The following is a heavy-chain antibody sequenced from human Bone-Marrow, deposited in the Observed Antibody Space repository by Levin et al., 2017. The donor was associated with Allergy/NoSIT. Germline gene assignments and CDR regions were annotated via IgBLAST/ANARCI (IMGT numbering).Heavy chain of an antibody. Sequence: ASVKVSCKASGGTFSSYAISWVRQAPGQGLEWMGGIIPIFGTANYAQKFQGRVTITADESTSTAYMELSSLRSEDTAVYYCARGGGIAVAAHDAFDIWGQGTMVTVSS. CDR2: IIPIFGTA. D-gene: IGHD6-19*01. J-gene: IGHJ3*02. CDR3: ARGGGIAVAAHDAFDI. CDR1: GGTFSSYA. V-gene: IGHV1-69*13.